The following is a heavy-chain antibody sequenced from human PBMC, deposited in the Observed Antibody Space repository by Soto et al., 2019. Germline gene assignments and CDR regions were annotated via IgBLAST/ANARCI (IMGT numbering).Heavy chain of an antibody. CDR2: ISYDGSNK. CDR1: GFTFSSYG. CDR3: AKDLYYYDSSVPHY. D-gene: IGHD3-22*01. Sequence: GGSLRLSCAASGFTFSSYGMHWVRQAPGKGLEWVAVISYDGSNKYYADSVRGRFTISRDNSKNTLYLQMNSLRAEDTAVYYCAKDLYYYDSSVPHYWGQGTLVTVSS. V-gene: IGHV3-30*18. J-gene: IGHJ4*02.